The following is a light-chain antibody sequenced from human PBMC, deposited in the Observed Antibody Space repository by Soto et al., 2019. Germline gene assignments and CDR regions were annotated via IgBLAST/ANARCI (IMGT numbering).Light chain of an antibody. CDR1: QDISSW. Sequence: IQLTQSPSSVSASVGDTVTITCRASQDISSWLAWYQQKPGKAPKFLIYAASSLQSGVPSRFSGSGSGTDFTLSISSLQPEDFSTYYCQQTHSFPRTFGGGTKVDIK. V-gene: IGKV1-12*01. CDR3: QQTHSFPRT. CDR2: AAS. J-gene: IGKJ4*01.